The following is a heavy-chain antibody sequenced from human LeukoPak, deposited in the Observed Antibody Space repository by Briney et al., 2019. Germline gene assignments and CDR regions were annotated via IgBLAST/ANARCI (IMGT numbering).Heavy chain of an antibody. J-gene: IGHJ4*02. Sequence: GGSLRLSCVASGFTFSSYWMSWVRQAPGKGLEWVANINQDGSEQYYVDSVKGRFTISRDNAKNSLYLQMNSLRAEDTAVYYCARDKIVEATFFDYWGQGTLVTVSS. CDR2: INQDGSEQ. V-gene: IGHV3-7*01. CDR1: GFTFSSYW. CDR3: ARDKIVEATFFDY. D-gene: IGHD1-26*01.